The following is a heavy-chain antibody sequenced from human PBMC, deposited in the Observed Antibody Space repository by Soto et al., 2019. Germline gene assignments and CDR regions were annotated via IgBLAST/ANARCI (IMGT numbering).Heavy chain of an antibody. V-gene: IGHV1-69*13. CDR2: IIPIFGTA. CDR1: GGTFSSYA. J-gene: IGHJ6*02. Sequence: SVKVSCKASGGTFSSYAISWVRQAPGQGLEWMGGIIPIFGTANYAQKFQGRVTITADESTSTAYMELSSLRSEDTAVYYCARDRRIAARPAYYYYGMDVWGQGTTVTVS. CDR3: ARDRRIAARPAYYYYGMDV. D-gene: IGHD6-6*01.